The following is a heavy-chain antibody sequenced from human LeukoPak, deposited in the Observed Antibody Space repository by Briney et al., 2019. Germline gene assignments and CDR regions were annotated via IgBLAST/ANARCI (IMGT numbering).Heavy chain of an antibody. CDR1: GFTVSSNY. D-gene: IGHD6-13*01. CDR3: ARDRRGGIAAAANYFDY. CDR2: ISSSGSTI. J-gene: IGHJ4*02. V-gene: IGHV3-11*04. Sequence: PGGSLRLSCAASGFTVSSNYMSWVRRAPGKGLEWVSYISSSGSTIYYADSVKGRFTISRDNAKNSLYLQMNSLRAEDTAVYYCARDRRGGIAAAANYFDYWGQGTLVTVSS.